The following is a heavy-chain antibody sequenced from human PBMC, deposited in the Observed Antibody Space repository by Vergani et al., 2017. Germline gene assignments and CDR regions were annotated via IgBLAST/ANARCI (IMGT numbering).Heavy chain of an antibody. Sequence: EVQLVESGGGLVQPGGSLRLSCAASGFTFSSYSMNWVRQAPGKGLEWVSYISSSSSTIYYADSGKGRFTISRDNAKNSLYLQMNSLRAEDTAVYYCARGAHAFDIWGQGTMVTVSS. V-gene: IGHV3-48*01. CDR2: ISSSSSTI. CDR3: ARGAHAFDI. J-gene: IGHJ3*02. CDR1: GFTFSSYS.